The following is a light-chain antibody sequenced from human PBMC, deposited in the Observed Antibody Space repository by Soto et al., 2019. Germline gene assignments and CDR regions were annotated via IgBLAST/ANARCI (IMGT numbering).Light chain of an antibody. CDR1: QSVSSY. CDR2: DAS. J-gene: IGKJ4*01. V-gene: IGKV3-11*01. CDR3: QQRSNWPST. Sequence: EIVLTRSPATLSLSPGDRATLSCRASQSVSSYLAWYQQKPGQAHRLLIYDASNRATGIPARFSGSGSGTDFTLTITSLEPEDFAVYYCQQRSNWPSTFGGGTKVEIK.